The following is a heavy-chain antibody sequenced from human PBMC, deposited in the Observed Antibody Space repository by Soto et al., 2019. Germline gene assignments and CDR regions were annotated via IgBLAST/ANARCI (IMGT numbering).Heavy chain of an antibody. CDR3: AKDRDCYDSSGDYYFDY. V-gene: IGHV3-30*18. J-gene: IGHJ4*02. Sequence: QVQLVESGGGVVQPGRSLRLSCAASGFTFSSYGMHWVRQAPGKGLEWVAVISYDGSNKYYADSVKGRFTISRDNSKNTLYLQMNSLRAEDTAVYYCAKDRDCYDSSGDYYFDYWGQGTLVTVSS. CDR1: GFTFSSYG. CDR2: ISYDGSNK. D-gene: IGHD3-22*01.